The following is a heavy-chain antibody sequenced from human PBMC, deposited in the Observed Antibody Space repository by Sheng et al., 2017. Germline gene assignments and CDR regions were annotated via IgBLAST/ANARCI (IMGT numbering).Heavy chain of an antibody. J-gene: IGHJ6*03. Sequence: QVQLVQSGAEVKKPGSSVKVSCKASGGTFSSYAISWVRQAPGQGLEWMGGIIPIFGTANYAQKFQGRVTITADESTSTAYMELSSLRSEDTAVYYCARGYCSSTSCYTDYYYYYMDVWGQGTTVTVSS. CDR2: IIPIFGTA. CDR1: GGTFSSYA. V-gene: IGHV1-69*13. D-gene: IGHD2-2*02. CDR3: ARGYCSSTSCYTDYYYYYMDV.